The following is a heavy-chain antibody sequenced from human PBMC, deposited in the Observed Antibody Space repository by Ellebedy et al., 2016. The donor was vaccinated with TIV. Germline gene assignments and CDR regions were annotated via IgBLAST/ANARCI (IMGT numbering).Heavy chain of an antibody. CDR2: IFIDGTT. CDR1: ELTVSSNY. CDR3: ARETFNDVDLKVWGIFDF. J-gene: IGHJ3*01. V-gene: IGHV3-66*01. Sequence: GESLKISCAASELTVSSNYMSWVRQAPGKGLEWVSVIFIDGTTYYADSVKGRFTISRDNSKNPLYLQMSSLRAEDTAVYYCARETFNDVDLKVWGIFDFWGQGTVVTVSS. D-gene: IGHD6-13*01.